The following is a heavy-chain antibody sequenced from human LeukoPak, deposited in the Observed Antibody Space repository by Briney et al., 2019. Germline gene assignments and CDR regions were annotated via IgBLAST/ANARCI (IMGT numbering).Heavy chain of an antibody. V-gene: IGHV1-24*01. CDR3: ATFLTGSYLGAYYFDY. D-gene: IGHD1-26*01. J-gene: IGHJ4*02. Sequence: ASVKVSCKVSGYTLTELSMHWVRQAPGKGLEWMGGFDPEDGETIYAQKFQGRVTMTEDTSADTAYMELSSLRSEDTAVYYCATFLTGSYLGAYYFDYWGQGTLVTVSS. CDR2: FDPEDGET. CDR1: GYTLTELS.